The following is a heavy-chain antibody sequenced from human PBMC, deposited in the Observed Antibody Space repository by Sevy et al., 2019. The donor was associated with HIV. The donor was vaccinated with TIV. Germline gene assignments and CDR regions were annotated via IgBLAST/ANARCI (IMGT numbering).Heavy chain of an antibody. V-gene: IGHV6-1*01. CDR1: GDSASSNNAA. J-gene: IGHJ2*01. CDR3: ARSVAALDFWYFDL. Sequence: SQTLSLTCAISGDSASSNNAAWNWIRQSPSRGLEWLGRTYYKSKWYSHYAVSVKSRMTINPDTSKNQFSLQLNSVTPEDTAVYYCARSVAALDFWYFDLWGRGTLVTVSS. D-gene: IGHD6-19*01. CDR2: TYYKSKWYS.